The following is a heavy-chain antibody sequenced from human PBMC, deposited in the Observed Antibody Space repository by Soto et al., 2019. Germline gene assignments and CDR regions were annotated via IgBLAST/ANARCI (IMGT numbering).Heavy chain of an antibody. V-gene: IGHV4-39*01. D-gene: IGHD6-25*01. CDR1: GGSFSSRDFY. Sequence: QLQLQESGPGLVKPSATRSFTCIVSGGSFSSRDFYGGGLRQTQGKGWGFIGSINYSGTTYYNPSLKSRVTISVDTSKNQFTLKLISVTAADTAVYYCAVVDSTGNWFDPWGEGALVTVSS. CDR3: AVVDSTGNWFDP. CDR2: INYSGTT. J-gene: IGHJ5*02.